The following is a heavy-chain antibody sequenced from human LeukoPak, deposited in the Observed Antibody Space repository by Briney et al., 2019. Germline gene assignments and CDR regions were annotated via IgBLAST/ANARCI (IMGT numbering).Heavy chain of an antibody. Sequence: GGSLRLSCAASGFTFSDYYMSWIRQAPGKGLEWVSAISGSGGSTYYADSVKGRFTISRDNSKNTLYLQMNSLRAEDTAVYYCAKGPLYYYDSSGYYPLYFDYWGQGTLVTVSS. J-gene: IGHJ4*02. CDR2: ISGSGGST. D-gene: IGHD3-22*01. CDR1: GFTFSDYY. V-gene: IGHV3-23*01. CDR3: AKGPLYYYDSSGYYPLYFDY.